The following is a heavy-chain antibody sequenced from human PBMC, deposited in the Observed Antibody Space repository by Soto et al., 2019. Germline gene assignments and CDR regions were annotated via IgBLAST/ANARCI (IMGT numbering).Heavy chain of an antibody. J-gene: IGHJ5*02. CDR3: ARDRQWLGGNWFDP. CDR1: GGSVSSGSYY. V-gene: IGHV4-61*01. D-gene: IGHD3-22*01. Sequence: PSETLSLTCTVSGGSVSSGSYYWSWIRQPPGKGLEWIGYIYYSGSTNYNPSLKSRVTISVDTSKNQFSLKLSSVTAADTAVYYCARDRQWLGGNWFDPWGQGTLVTVSS. CDR2: IYYSGST.